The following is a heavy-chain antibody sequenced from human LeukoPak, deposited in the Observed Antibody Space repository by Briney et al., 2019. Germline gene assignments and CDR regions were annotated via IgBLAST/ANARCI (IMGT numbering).Heavy chain of an antibody. CDR1: GFTFSSYS. J-gene: IGHJ4*02. CDR2: ISSSSSYI. CDR3: ARASPYSSSWKSFDY. D-gene: IGHD6-13*01. Sequence: GGSLRLSCAASGFTFSSYSMNWVRQAPGKGLEWVSSISSSSSYIYYADSVKGRFTISRDNAKNSLYLQMNSLRAEDTAVYYCARASPYSSSWKSFDYWGQGTLVTVSS. V-gene: IGHV3-21*01.